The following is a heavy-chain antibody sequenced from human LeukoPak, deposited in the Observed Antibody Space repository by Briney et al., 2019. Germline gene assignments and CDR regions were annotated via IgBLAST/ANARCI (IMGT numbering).Heavy chain of an antibody. D-gene: IGHD3-22*01. V-gene: IGHV3-49*04. CDR1: GFTFGDYA. J-gene: IGHJ4*02. Sequence: GGSLRLSCTASGFTFGDYAMSWVRQAPGKGLEWVGFIRSKAYGGTTEYAASVKGRFTISRDDSKSIAYLQMNSLKTEDTAVYYCRSCDSSGYYYITKDYWGQGTLVTVSS. CDR3: RSCDSSGYYYITKDY. CDR2: IRSKAYGGTT.